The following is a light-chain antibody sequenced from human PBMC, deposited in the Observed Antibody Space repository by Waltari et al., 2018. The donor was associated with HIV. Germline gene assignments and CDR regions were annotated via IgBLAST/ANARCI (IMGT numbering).Light chain of an antibody. V-gene: IGLV2-11*01. CDR3: CSYAGNYTLV. CDR1: SSDVGGYNY. J-gene: IGLJ2*01. CDR2: DVN. Sequence: QSALTQPRSVSGSPGQSVTVSCTGTSSDVGGYNYVSWYQQHPSKAPKLMIYDVNKRPSGVPDRFSGSKSGNMASLTISGLQAEDEADYYCCSYAGNYTLVFGGGTKLTVL.